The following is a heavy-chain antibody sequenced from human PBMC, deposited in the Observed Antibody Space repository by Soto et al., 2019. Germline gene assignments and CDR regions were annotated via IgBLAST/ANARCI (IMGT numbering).Heavy chain of an antibody. CDR2: MNPNNGKT. CDR3: AKDPLEGGWAARPGSWFDP. V-gene: IGHV1-8*01. Sequence: ASVKVSCKASGYMFTSYDINWVRQAAGQGLEWLGRMNPNNGKTDYAQKFQGRLTMTRDTSISTVYMELSSLTSEDTAVYYCAKDPLEGGWAARPGSWFDPWGLGTLVTVS. D-gene: IGHD6-6*01. CDR1: GYMFTSYD. J-gene: IGHJ5*02.